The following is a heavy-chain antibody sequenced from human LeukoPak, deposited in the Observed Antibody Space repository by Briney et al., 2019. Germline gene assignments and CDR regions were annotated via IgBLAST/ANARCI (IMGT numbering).Heavy chain of an antibody. J-gene: IGHJ6*02. Sequence: SVKVSCKASGYTFTSYYMHWVRQAPGQGLEWMGGIIPIFGTANYAQKFQGRVTITADESTSTAYMELSSLRSEDTAVYYCASQSLDIVVVPAAMARDYYYYYGMDVWGQGTTVTVSS. V-gene: IGHV1-69*13. CDR3: ASQSLDIVVVPAAMARDYYYYYGMDV. CDR1: GYTFTSYY. D-gene: IGHD2-2*01. CDR2: IIPIFGTA.